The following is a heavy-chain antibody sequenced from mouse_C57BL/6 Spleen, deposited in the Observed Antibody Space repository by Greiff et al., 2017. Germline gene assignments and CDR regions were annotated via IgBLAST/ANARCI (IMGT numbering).Heavy chain of an antibody. J-gene: IGHJ1*03. CDR3: ANYYGSSYWYFDV. CDR2: IHPNSGST. D-gene: IGHD1-1*01. Sequence: QVQLQQPGAELVKPGASVQLSCKASGYTFTSYWLHWVKQRPGQGLEWIGMIHPNSGSTNYYEKFKSKATRTVDISSSTAYMQLSSLTSEDSAVYYCANYYGSSYWYFDVWGTGTTVTVSS. CDR1: GYTFTSYW. V-gene: IGHV1-64*01.